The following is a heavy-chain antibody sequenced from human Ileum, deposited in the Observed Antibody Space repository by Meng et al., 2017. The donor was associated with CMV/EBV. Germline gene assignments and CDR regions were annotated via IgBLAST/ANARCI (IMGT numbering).Heavy chain of an antibody. CDR3: ARSYCITTGCYGWFDP. Sequence: SGFIFHNYWKHWVRQAPGKGLVWVSRINNAGSSTSYADSVKGRFTISRDNAKNTLYLQMNSLRAEDTGLYYCARSYCITTGCYGWFDPWGQGTLVTVSS. V-gene: IGHV3-74*01. CDR1: GFIFHNYW. CDR2: INNAGSST. J-gene: IGHJ5*02. D-gene: IGHD2-2*01.